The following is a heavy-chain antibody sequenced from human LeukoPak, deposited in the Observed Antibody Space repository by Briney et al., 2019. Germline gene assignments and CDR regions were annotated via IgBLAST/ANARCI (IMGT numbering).Heavy chain of an antibody. J-gene: IGHJ4*02. Sequence: SETLSLTCAVYGGSLSGYYWSWIRQPPGKGLEWIGEINHSGSTNYNPSLKSRVTISVDTSKNQFSLKLSSVTAADTAVYYCARGGHIVVVTAYYFDYWGQGTLVTVSS. V-gene: IGHV4-34*01. D-gene: IGHD2-21*02. CDR2: INHSGST. CDR3: ARGGHIVVVTAYYFDY. CDR1: GGSLSGYY.